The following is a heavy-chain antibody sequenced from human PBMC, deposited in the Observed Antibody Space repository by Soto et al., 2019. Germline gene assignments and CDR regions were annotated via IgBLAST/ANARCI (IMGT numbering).Heavy chain of an antibody. CDR2: INHSGST. J-gene: IGHJ4*02. CDR3: ARGRGMSSSGYVY. D-gene: IGHD6-13*01. Sequence: QVQLQQWGAGLLKPSETLSLTCAVYGGSFSGYYWSWIRQPPGKGLEWIGEINHSGSTNYNPSLTRRVTISVDTSKNQSALKLSSVTAADTAVYYCARGRGMSSSGYVYWGQGTLVTGSS. CDR1: GGSFSGYY. V-gene: IGHV4-34*01.